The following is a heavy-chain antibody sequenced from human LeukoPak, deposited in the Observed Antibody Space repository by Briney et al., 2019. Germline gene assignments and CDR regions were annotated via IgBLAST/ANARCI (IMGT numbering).Heavy chain of an antibody. CDR2: INPNSGGT. J-gene: IGHJ6*03. D-gene: IGHD2/OR15-2a*01. V-gene: IGHV1-2*02. Sequence: ASVKVSCKASGYTFTSYGISWVRQAPGQGLEWMGWINPNSGGTNYAQKFQGRVTMTRDTSISTAYMELSRLRSDDTAVYYCARSTYPSNYMDVWGKGTTVTVSS. CDR3: ARSTYPSNYMDV. CDR1: GYTFTSYG.